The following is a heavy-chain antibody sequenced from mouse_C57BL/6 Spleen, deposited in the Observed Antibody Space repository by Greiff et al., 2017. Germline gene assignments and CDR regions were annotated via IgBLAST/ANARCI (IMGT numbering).Heavy chain of an antibody. CDR2: INPGSGGT. J-gene: IGHJ2*01. V-gene: IGHV1-54*01. Sequence: VQLQQSGAELVRPGTSVKVSCKASGYAFTNYLIELVKQRPGQGLEWIGVINPGSGGTNYNEKFKGKATLTADKSSSTAYMQLSSLTSEDSAVYFCAKGNSYYFDYWGQGTTLTVSS. D-gene: IGHD2-1*01. CDR1: GYAFTNYL. CDR3: AKGNSYYFDY.